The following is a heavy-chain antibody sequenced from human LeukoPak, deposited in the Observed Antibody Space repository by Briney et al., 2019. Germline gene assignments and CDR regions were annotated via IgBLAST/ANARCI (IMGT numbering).Heavy chain of an antibody. CDR3: ARLNYYDSTGYYERRRWDY. CDR1: GASINTNSYY. Sequence: SETLSLTCPVSGASINTNSYYWGWIRQPPGKGLEWIGNIFYSGTTYYNPSLKSRVTISVDTSKNQFSLKLGSVTAADTAVYYCARLNYYDSTGYYERRRWDYWGQGTLVTVSS. J-gene: IGHJ4*02. CDR2: IFYSGTT. D-gene: IGHD3-22*01. V-gene: IGHV4-39*01.